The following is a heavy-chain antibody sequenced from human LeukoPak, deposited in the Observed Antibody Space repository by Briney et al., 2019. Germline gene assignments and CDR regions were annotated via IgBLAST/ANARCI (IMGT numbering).Heavy chain of an antibody. V-gene: IGHV1-2*02. Sequence: GASVKVSCKASGYTFTGYYMHWVRQAPGQGLEWMGWINPNSGGTNYAQKFQGRVTMTRDTSISTAYMELSRLRSDDTAVYYCARANFYDFWSGAINWFDPWGQGTLVTVSS. CDR3: ARANFYDFWSGAINWFDP. CDR1: GYTFTGYY. J-gene: IGHJ5*02. CDR2: INPNSGGT. D-gene: IGHD3-3*01.